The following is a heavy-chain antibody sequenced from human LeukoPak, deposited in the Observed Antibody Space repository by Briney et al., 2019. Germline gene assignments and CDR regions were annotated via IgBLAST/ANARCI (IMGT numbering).Heavy chain of an antibody. CDR1: GGSISSSNYY. D-gene: IGHD3-10*01. CDR2: IYYSGST. Sequence: SETLSLTCTVSGGSISSSNYYWGWIRQPPGKGLEWIGSIYYSGSTYYNPSLKSRVTISVDTSKNQFSLKLSSVTAADTAVYYCARHPVIWPKYPSWGQGTLVTVSS. J-gene: IGHJ5*02. CDR3: ARHPVIWPKYPS. V-gene: IGHV4-39*01.